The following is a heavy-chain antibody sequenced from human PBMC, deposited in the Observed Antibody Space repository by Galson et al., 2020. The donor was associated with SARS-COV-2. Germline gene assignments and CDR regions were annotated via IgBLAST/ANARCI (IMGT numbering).Heavy chain of an antibody. V-gene: IGHV1-3*01. CDR2: INAGNGNT. CDR1: GYTFTSYA. CDR3: AREHDSWSGYDFDI. Sequence: ASVKVSCKASGYTFTSYAIQWVRQDPGQRLEWMGWINAGNGNTKYSQKFQGRVTINRDTSASIAYMELSSLTSEDTAVYYCAREHDSWSGYDFDIWGQGTMVTVSS. D-gene: IGHD3-3*01. J-gene: IGHJ3*02.